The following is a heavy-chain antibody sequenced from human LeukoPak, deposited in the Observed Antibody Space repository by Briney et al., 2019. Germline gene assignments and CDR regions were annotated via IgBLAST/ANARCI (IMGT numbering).Heavy chain of an antibody. CDR2: IYPRDSDT. CDR3: ARPIGTITMIRGVIRRSGWFDP. V-gene: IGHV5-51*01. CDR1: GYNFTNYW. J-gene: IGHJ5*02. Sequence: GESLKISCKGSGYNFTNYWIAWVRKTPGKGLECMGIIYPRDSDTRYSPSFQGQVTISADKSVSTAYLQWSSLKASDTAMYYCARPIGTITMIRGVIRRSGWFDPWGQGTLVTVSS. D-gene: IGHD3-10*01.